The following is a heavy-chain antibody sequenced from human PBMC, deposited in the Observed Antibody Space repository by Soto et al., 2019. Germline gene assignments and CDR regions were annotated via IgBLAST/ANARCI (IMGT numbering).Heavy chain of an antibody. J-gene: IGHJ4*02. CDR3: AGSGGGEAY. Sequence: QVQLQESGPGLVKPSGTLSLTCAVSGGSISSSHWWTWVRQPPGKGLEWIGEIYHSGSTNYNPSLKSRVIISVDTTRNQFSLNLSSVTAADTAVYSCAGSGGGEAYWGQGTLVTVSS. D-gene: IGHD3-16*01. CDR1: GGSISSSHW. CDR2: IYHSGST. V-gene: IGHV4-4*02.